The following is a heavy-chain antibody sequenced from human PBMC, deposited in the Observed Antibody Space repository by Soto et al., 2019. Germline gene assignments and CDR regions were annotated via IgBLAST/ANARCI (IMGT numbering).Heavy chain of an antibody. Sequence: DVQLLESGGGLVQPGGSLRLSCVASGFSFSANAMTWVRQAPRKGLEWVASILHIGDSAYYADSVKGRFTISRDNSKRTLYLQMNSLRAEDTAVYYCARRGLSNNDYWGQGTLVTVSS. V-gene: IGHV3-23*01. D-gene: IGHD1-1*01. CDR2: ILHIGDSA. CDR3: ARRGLSNNDY. J-gene: IGHJ4*02. CDR1: GFSFSANA.